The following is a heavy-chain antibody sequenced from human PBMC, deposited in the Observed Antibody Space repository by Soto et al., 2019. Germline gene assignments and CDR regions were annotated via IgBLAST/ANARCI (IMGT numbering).Heavy chain of an antibody. J-gene: IGHJ4*02. Sequence: EVQLVESGGGLVKPGRSLRLSCTASGFTFSSYWMHWVRQAPGKGLVWVSRINSDGSRTSYADSAKGRFTISRDNAKNTVYLQMNSLRAEDTAVYYCARGDGDYYDGNGYLGRHWGQGTLVTVSS. V-gene: IGHV3-74*02. CDR3: ARGDGDYYDGNGYLGRH. CDR1: GFTFSSYW. D-gene: IGHD3-22*01. CDR2: INSDGSRT.